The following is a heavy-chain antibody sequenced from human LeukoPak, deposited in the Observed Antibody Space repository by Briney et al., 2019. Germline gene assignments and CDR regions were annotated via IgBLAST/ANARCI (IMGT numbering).Heavy chain of an antibody. D-gene: IGHD1-7*01. CDR3: ARGYLSWNYGADAFDV. CDR2: MNPNSGNT. CDR1: GYTFTSYD. J-gene: IGHJ3*01. V-gene: IGHV1-8*03. Sequence: ASVKVSCKASGYTFTSYDINWVRQATGQGLEWMGWMNPNSGNTGYAQKFQGRVTITRNTSISTAYMELSSLRSEDPAVYYCARGYLSWNYGADAFDVWGQGKMVTVSS.